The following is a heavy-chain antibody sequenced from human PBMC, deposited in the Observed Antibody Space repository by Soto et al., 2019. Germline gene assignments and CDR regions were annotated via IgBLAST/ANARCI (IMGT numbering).Heavy chain of an antibody. D-gene: IGHD1-26*01. CDR1: GFTFSRYW. Sequence: EVHLVESGGGLVQPGGSLRLSCAASGFTFSRYWMSWVRQAPGKGLEWVANIKQDGSEKHYVDSVKGRFTISRDNAKNSLYLQMNSLRAEDTAVYYCARYTGGSDRGVDYWGQGTLVTVSS. CDR2: IKQDGSEK. V-gene: IGHV3-7*03. CDR3: ARYTGGSDRGVDY. J-gene: IGHJ4*02.